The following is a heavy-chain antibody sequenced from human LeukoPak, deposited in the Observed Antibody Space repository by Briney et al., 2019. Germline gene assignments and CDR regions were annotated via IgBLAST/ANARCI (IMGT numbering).Heavy chain of an antibody. CDR2: IYPGDSDT. CDR3: ARHGIYSRYFYYYYMDV. J-gene: IGHJ6*03. Sequence: GESLKISCKGSGYSFTSYWIGWVRQMPGKGLEWMGIIYPGDSDTRYSPSFQGQVTISADKSISTAYLQWSSLKASDTAMYYWARHGIYSRYFYYYYMDVWGKGTTVTVSS. V-gene: IGHV5-51*01. D-gene: IGHD3-9*01. CDR1: GYSFTSYW.